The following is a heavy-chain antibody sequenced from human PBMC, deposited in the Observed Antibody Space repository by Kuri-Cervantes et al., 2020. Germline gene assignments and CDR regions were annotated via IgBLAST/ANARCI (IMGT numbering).Heavy chain of an antibody. CDR3: AKSPSIYSNYWFDP. D-gene: IGHD4-11*01. CDR2: INAGNGNT. J-gene: IGHJ5*02. CDR1: GYTFTSYA. V-gene: IGHV1-3*01. Sequence: ASVKVSCKASGYTFTSYAMHWVRQAPGQRLEWMGWINAGNGNTKYSQKFQGRVTITRDTSASTAYMELSSLRSEDTALYYCAKSPSIYSNYWFDPWGQGTLVTVSS.